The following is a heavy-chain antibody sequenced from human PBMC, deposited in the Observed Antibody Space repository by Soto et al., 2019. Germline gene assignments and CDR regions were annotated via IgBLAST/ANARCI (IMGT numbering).Heavy chain of an antibody. D-gene: IGHD6-13*01. CDR1: GGSISSYY. CDR2: IYYSGST. CDR3: ASVLIAAAGTDYFDY. Sequence: PSETLSLTCTVSGGSISSYYWSWIRQPPGKGLEWIGNIYYSGSTKNNPSLKSRVTMSLDTSRNQFSLKLSSVTAADTAVYHCASVLIAAAGTDYFDYWGQGIRVTVS. V-gene: IGHV4-59*01. J-gene: IGHJ4*02.